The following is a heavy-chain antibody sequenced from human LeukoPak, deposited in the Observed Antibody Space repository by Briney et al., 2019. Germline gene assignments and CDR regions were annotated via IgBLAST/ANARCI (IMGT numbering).Heavy chain of an antibody. J-gene: IGHJ5*02. CDR3: ARGRNYVGSWFDP. Sequence: SVKVSCKASGGTFSSYASSWVRQAPGQGLEWMGGIIPIFGTANYAQKFQGRVAITTDESTSTAYMELSSLRSEDTAVYYCARGRNYVGSWFDPWGQGTLVTVSP. CDR1: GGTFSSYA. CDR2: IIPIFGTA. D-gene: IGHD1-7*01. V-gene: IGHV1-69*05.